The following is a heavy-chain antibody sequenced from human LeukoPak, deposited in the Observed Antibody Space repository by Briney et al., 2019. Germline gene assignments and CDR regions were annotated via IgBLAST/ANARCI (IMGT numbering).Heavy chain of an antibody. Sequence: SETLSLTCADSGSSISNYYWTWIRQPAGKGLEWIGRIYTSGGTNYNPSLKTRVTMSVDTSKNQVSLKLSSVTAADTAMYYCARAAEYSSGWYLFDYWGQGMLVTVSA. D-gene: IGHD6-19*01. CDR2: IYTSGGT. CDR1: GSSISNYY. CDR3: ARAAEYSSGWYLFDY. J-gene: IGHJ4*02. V-gene: IGHV4-4*07.